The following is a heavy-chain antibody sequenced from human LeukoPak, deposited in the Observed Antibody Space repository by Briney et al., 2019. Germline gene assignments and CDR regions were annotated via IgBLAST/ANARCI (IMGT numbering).Heavy chain of an antibody. CDR1: GFTFTNYW. V-gene: IGHV3-74*01. CDR2: IHSDATST. Sequence: GGSLRLSCAASGFTFTNYWIHWVRQVPGKGLVWVSRIHSDATSTDYADSVKGRFTISRDNAKNTVYLQMTSLRVEDTAVYYCARDGPWERVEFDYWGQGTLVTVSS. CDR3: ARDGPWERVEFDY. D-gene: IGHD1-26*01. J-gene: IGHJ4*02.